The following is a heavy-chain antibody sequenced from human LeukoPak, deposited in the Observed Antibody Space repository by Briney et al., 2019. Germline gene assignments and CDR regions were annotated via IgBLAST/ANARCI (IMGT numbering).Heavy chain of an antibody. V-gene: IGHV3-23*01. CDR1: GFTFSSYA. Sequence: GSLRLSCAAPGFTFSSYAMSWVRQAPGKGLEWVSAISGSGGSTYYADSVKGRFTISRDNSKNTLYLQMNSLRAEDTAVYYCAKVGDGDYEVDYWGQGTLVTVSS. J-gene: IGHJ4*02. D-gene: IGHD4-17*01. CDR3: AKVGDGDYEVDY. CDR2: ISGSGGST.